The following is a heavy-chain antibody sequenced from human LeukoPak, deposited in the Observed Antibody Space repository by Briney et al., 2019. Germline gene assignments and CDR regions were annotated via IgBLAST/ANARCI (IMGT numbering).Heavy chain of an antibody. J-gene: IGHJ4*02. V-gene: IGHV4-30-4*08. CDR3: ARGYSRLPGSYYYFDY. CDR2: IYYSGSP. D-gene: IGHD1-26*01. Sequence: PSETLSLTCTVSGGSISSADYCWSWIRQPPGKGLEWIRYIYYSGSPYYNPSFKSRVTISVDTSKNQFSLEMSSVTAADTAVYYCARGYSRLPGSYYYFDYWGQGALVTVSS. CDR1: GGSISSADYC.